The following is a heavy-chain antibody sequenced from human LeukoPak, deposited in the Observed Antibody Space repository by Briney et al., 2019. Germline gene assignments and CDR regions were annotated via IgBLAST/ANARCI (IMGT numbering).Heavy chain of an antibody. CDR1: GYTFATYW. CDR2: IYPGDSDT. D-gene: IGHD1-26*01. V-gene: IGHV5-51*01. CDR3: ARRGGSLNYVDY. Sequence: GESLKISCEGSGYTFATYWIGWVRQMPGKGLEWMGIIYPGDSDTRDSPSFQGQVTISADKSISTAYLQWSSLKASDTAMYYCARRGGSLNYVDYWGQGTLVTVAS. J-gene: IGHJ4*02.